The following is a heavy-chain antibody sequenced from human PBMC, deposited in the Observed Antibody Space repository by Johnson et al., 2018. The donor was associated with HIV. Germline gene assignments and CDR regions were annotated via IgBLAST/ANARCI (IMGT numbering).Heavy chain of an antibody. CDR3: ARDAGGGRIVVDYDAFDI. Sequence: QMLLVESGGGVVQPGRSLRLSCAASGFTFSSYPMHWVRQAPGKGLQWVAVISYDGSNKYFADSVKGRFTISRDNSKNTVYLQMNSLRAEDTAVYYCARDAGGGRIVVDYDAFDIWGQGTMVTVSS. CDR1: GFTFSSYP. CDR2: ISYDGSNK. J-gene: IGHJ3*02. V-gene: IGHV3-30*04. D-gene: IGHD3-22*01.